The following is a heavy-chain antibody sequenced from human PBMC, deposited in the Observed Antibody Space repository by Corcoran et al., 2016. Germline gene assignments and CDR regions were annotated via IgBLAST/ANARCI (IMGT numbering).Heavy chain of an antibody. CDR3: ARIAGDYGGWVRGELADYAGMDV. CDR1: GFSLSTRGMC. Sequence: QVTLRESSPALVKPTQTLTLTCTFSGFSLSTRGMCVSWIRKPPGKALEWLALIDWDDDKYYSTSLKTRLTISKDTSKNQVVLTMSNMDPVDAATYSGARIAGDYGGWVRGELADYAGMDVWGQGTTVTVSS. V-gene: IGHV2-70*01. CDR2: IDWDDDK. D-gene: IGHD4-17*01. J-gene: IGHJ6*02.